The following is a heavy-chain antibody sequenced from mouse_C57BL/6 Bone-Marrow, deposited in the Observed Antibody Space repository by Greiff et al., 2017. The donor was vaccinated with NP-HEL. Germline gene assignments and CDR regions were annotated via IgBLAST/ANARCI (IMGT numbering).Heavy chain of an antibody. CDR3: AGDCILDWDFDV. Sequence: QVQLQQSGPELVKPGASVKISCKASGYAFTSSWMHWVKQRPGQGLEWIGLIYPADGDTNYNRKFKGKATLTADKSSSTAYMQLSSLTSEDAAVYFCAGDCILDWDFDVWGTATTVTVSS. CDR2: IYPADGDT. CDR1: GYAFTSSW. V-gene: IGHV1-82*01. J-gene: IGHJ1*03.